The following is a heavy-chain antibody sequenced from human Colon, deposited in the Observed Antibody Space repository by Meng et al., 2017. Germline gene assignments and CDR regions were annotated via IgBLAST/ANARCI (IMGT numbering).Heavy chain of an antibody. CDR1: GFIFRDYY. J-gene: IGHJ4*02. CDR3: ARDLGLGYFDH. Sequence: GGSLRLSCAASGFIFRDYYMSWVRQVPGKGPEWVAYIRGSGKTIYYADSVKGRFTISRDNANNSLYLERNSLGADDTAVYYCARDLGLGYFDHWGQGTLVTVS. D-gene: IGHD1-26*01. V-gene: IGHV3-11*01. CDR2: IRGSGKTI.